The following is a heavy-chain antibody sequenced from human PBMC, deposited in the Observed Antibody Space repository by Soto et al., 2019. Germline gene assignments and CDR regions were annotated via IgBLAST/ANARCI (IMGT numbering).Heavy chain of an antibody. D-gene: IGHD3-3*01. J-gene: IGHJ4*02. CDR2: ISWNSGSI. CDR1: GFTFDDYA. Sequence: EVQLVESGGGVVQPGRSLRLSCAASGFTFDDYAMHWVRQAPGKGLEWVSGISWNSGSIGYADSVKGRFTISRDNAKNSLYLQMNSLRAEDTALYYCAKAGFWSGYYSLVDYWGQGTLVTVSS. V-gene: IGHV3-9*01. CDR3: AKAGFWSGYYSLVDY.